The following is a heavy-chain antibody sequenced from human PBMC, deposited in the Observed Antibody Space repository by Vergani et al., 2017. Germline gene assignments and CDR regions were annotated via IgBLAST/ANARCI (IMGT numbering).Heavy chain of an antibody. J-gene: IGHJ4*02. CDR2: ISGSGGST. Sequence: EVQLLESGGDLVQPGGSLRLSCAASGFTFSSYAMNWVRQAPGKGLEWVSGISGSGGSTYYADSVKGRFTISRDNSKNTLYLQMNSLRAEDTAVYYCAKGYDILTVFDYWGQGTLVTVSS. CDR3: AKGYDILTVFDY. D-gene: IGHD3-9*01. V-gene: IGHV3-23*01. CDR1: GFTFSSYA.